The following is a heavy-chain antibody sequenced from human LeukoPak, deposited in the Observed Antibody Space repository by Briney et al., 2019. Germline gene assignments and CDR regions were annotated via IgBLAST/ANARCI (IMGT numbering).Heavy chain of an antibody. CDR3: VKGGYSYGFDY. V-gene: IGHV5-51*01. CDR1: GYRFTSYW. D-gene: IGHD5-18*01. Sequence: GESLKISCKSSGYRFTSYWIGWVRQMPGKGLEWMGVIYPGDSDTRYSPSFQGQVTISADKSISTAYLQWSSLKASDTAMYYCVKGGYSYGFDYWGKGTTVTVSS. J-gene: IGHJ6*04. CDR2: IYPGDSDT.